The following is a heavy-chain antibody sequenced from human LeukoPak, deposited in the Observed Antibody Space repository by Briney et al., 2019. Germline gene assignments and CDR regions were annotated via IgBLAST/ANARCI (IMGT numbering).Heavy chain of an antibody. CDR1: GGTFSSYA. D-gene: IGHD6-19*01. J-gene: IGHJ5*02. CDR2: IIPIFGTA. Sequence: ASVRVSCKASGGTFSSYAVSWVRQAPGQGLEWMGGIIPIFGTANYAQKFQGRVTITTDESTSTAYMELSSLRSEDTAVYYCARGQAEYSSGWYNWFDPWGQGTLVTVSS. V-gene: IGHV1-69*05. CDR3: ARGQAEYSSGWYNWFDP.